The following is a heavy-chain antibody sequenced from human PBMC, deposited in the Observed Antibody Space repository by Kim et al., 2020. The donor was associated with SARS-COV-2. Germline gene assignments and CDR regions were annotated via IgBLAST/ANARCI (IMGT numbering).Heavy chain of an antibody. Sequence: GGSLRRSCVASGIDFSTYAMSWVRQAPGKGPEWVAALTGSGDGTYYADSMRGRFTISRDNDKNTLHLQMNGLRAEDTAMYYCAKCTLLRGVIMSGNAFDVWGPGTLVTVSS. CDR3: AKCTLLRGVIMSGNAFDV. J-gene: IGHJ3*01. V-gene: IGHV3-23*01. CDR1: GIDFSTYA. D-gene: IGHD3-10*01. CDR2: LTGSGDGT.